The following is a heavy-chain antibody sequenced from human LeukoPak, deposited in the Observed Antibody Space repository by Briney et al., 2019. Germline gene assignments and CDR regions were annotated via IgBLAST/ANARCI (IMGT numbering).Heavy chain of an antibody. CDR2: INHSGST. CDR3: ARNKEGKSLDY. Sequence: SETLPLTCAVYGGSFSGYYWSWIRQPPGKGLEWIGEINHSGSTNYNPSLKSRVTISVDTSKNQFSLKLSSVTAADTAVYYCARNKEGKSLDYWGQGTLVTVSS. J-gene: IGHJ4*02. V-gene: IGHV4-34*01. CDR1: GGSFSGYY.